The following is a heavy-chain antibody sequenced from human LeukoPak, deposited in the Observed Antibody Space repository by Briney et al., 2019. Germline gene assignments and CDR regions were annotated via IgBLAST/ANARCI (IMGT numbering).Heavy chain of an antibody. J-gene: IGHJ4*02. Sequence: ASVKVSCKASGYTFTGYYMHWVRQAPGQGLEWMGWINPNSGGTNYAQKFQGRVTMTRDTSISTAYMELSRLRSDDTAVYYCARVGRRGYYTLVYYFDYWGQGTLVTVSS. V-gene: IGHV1-2*02. CDR1: GYTFTGYY. CDR3: ARVGRRGYYTLVYYFDY. D-gene: IGHD3-22*01. CDR2: INPNSGGT.